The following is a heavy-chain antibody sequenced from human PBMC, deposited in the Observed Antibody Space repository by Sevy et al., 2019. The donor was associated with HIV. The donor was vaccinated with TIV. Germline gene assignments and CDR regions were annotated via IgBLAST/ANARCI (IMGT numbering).Heavy chain of an antibody. J-gene: IGHJ4*02. CDR1: GLNVSDNF. V-gene: IGHV3-53*01. CDR2: IYIGHNT. Sequence: GGSLRLSCAASGLNVSDNFMSWVRQAPGKGLEWVSVIYIGHNTYYADSVKGRFTISRDNAKNTLYLQMNSLRVEDTAVYYCARGKHVSDYYGSFDYWGQGTLVTVSS. D-gene: IGHD3-3*01. CDR3: ARGKHVSDYYGSFDY.